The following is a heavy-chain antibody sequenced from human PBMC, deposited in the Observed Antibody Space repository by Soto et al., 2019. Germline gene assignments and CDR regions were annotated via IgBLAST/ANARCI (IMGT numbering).Heavy chain of an antibody. CDR2: IIPALGTA. CDR1: GGTFSSHT. Sequence: QDQLVQSGAEVKKPGSSVKVSCKASGGTFSSHTFSWVRQAPGQGLEWMGRIIPALGTATYAQKFQGRVTTTADESATTVYMELNSLRSEATAVYYCARPDFGEYWYFDLWGRGTLVTVSS. CDR3: ARPDFGEYWYFDL. J-gene: IGHJ2*01. V-gene: IGHV1-69*08. D-gene: IGHD4-17*01.